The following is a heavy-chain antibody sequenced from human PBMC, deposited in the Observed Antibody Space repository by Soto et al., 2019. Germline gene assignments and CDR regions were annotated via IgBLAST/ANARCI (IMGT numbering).Heavy chain of an antibody. Sequence: QVQLQESGPGLVKPSQTLSLTCTVSGGSISSGGYYWSWIRQHPGKGLEWIGYIYYSGSTYYNPSLKSRVNISVDTSKNQFSLKLSSVTAADTAVYYCAREYSSSSSVFDPWGQGTLVTVSS. D-gene: IGHD6-6*01. CDR1: GGSISSGGYY. CDR2: IYYSGST. J-gene: IGHJ5*02. V-gene: IGHV4-31*03. CDR3: AREYSSSSSVFDP.